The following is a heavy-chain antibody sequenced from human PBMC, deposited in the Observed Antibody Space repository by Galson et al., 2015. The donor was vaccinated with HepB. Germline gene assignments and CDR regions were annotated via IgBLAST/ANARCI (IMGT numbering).Heavy chain of an antibody. CDR3: ASLWGETYYYDSSGYYSAFDI. Sequence: QSGAEVKKPGESLRISCKGSGYSFTSYWISWVRQMPGKGLEWMGRIDPSDSYTNYSPSFQGHVTISADKSISTAYLQWSSLKASDTAMYYCASLWGETYYYDSSGYYSAFDIWGQGTMVTVSS. V-gene: IGHV5-10-1*01. J-gene: IGHJ3*02. CDR2: IDPSDSYT. D-gene: IGHD3-22*01. CDR1: GYSFTSYW.